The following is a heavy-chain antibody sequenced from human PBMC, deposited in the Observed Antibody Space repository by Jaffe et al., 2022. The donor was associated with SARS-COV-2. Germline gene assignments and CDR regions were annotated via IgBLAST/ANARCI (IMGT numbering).Heavy chain of an antibody. D-gene: IGHD3-10*01. Sequence: QVQLVESGGGVVQPGRSLRLSCVASGFTFNTYAMHWVRQAPGRGLEWVAVVSYDGSNEYYADSVEGRFIISRDNSKNTLYVQMNSLRPEDTAVYYCARGWTLRPYYFGSGSYDAFDIWGQGTMVTVSS. CDR2: VSYDGSNE. CDR3: ARGWTLRPYYFGSGSYDAFDI. V-gene: IGHV3-30*04. J-gene: IGHJ3*02. CDR1: GFTFNTYA.